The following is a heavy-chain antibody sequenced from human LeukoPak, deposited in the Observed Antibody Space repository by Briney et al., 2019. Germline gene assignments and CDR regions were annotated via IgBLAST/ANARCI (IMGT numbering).Heavy chain of an antibody. Sequence: GGSLRLSCAVSGFPFSVYEMNWVRQAPGKGLEWVSNIGSSGTTIYYADSVRGRFSISRDNAKRSLYLQMNSLRVEDTAVYYCALLAVASDFDCWGHGALVTVSS. J-gene: IGHJ4*01. CDR3: ALLAVASDFDC. CDR1: GFPFSVYE. D-gene: IGHD6-19*01. CDR2: IGSSGTTI. V-gene: IGHV3-48*03.